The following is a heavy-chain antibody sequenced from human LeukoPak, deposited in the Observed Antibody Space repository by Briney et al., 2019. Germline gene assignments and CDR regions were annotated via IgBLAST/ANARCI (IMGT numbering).Heavy chain of an antibody. D-gene: IGHD2-2*01. CDR3: ARTRYCSSTSCYVFDY. V-gene: IGHV1-46*01. CDR1: GYTFTSYY. J-gene: IGHJ4*02. CDR2: INPSGGST. Sequence: ASVKVSCKASGYTFTSYYMHWVRQAPGQGLEWMGIINPSGGSTSYAQKFQGRVTMTRDTSTSTVYMELSSLRSEDTAVYYCARTRYCSSTSCYVFDYWGQGTLVTVSS.